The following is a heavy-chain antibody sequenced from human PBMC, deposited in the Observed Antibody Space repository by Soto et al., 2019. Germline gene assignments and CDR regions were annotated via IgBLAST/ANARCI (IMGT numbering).Heavy chain of an antibody. V-gene: IGHV3-23*01. CDR2: ISYSDHST. Sequence: EVQLWESGEGLVQPGGSLRLSCAASGFTFSRYAMNWVRQAPGKGLEWVSSISYSDHSTYYADSVKGRFTISRDNSKDTLYLQMNNLRAEDTAVYYCARRGGSNGWGDFDSWGQGTLVSVSS. J-gene: IGHJ4*02. CDR1: GFTFSRYA. D-gene: IGHD6-19*01. CDR3: ARRGGSNGWGDFDS.